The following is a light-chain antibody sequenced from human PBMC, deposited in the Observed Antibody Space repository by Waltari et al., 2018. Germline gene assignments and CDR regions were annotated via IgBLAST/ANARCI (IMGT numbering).Light chain of an antibody. CDR2: HVP. CDR3: SSYTTSGTLV. Sequence: QSALTQPVSVSGSLGPSITIPCTGSNSQLGAYDSFYWYQHHPARAPTLIIFHVPERPSGISNLSSGSKSVNTASLTISGLQTEDEADYYCSSYTTSGTLVFGGGTKLTIL. CDR1: NSQLGAYDS. J-gene: IGLJ2*01. V-gene: IGLV2-14*03.